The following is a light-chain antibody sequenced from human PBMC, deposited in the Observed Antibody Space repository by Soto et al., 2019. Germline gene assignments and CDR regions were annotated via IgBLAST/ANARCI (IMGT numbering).Light chain of an antibody. CDR2: ADS. CDR3: QSYDRSLSAWV. V-gene: IGLV1-40*01. Sequence: QSVLTQPPSVSGAPGQRVTISCTGSSSNIGAGYDVHWYQHLPGTAPKLLIFADSNRPSGVPDRFSGSRSGTSASLAITGLQAEDEADYYCQSYDRSLSAWVFGGGTQLTVL. CDR1: SSNIGAGYD. J-gene: IGLJ7*01.